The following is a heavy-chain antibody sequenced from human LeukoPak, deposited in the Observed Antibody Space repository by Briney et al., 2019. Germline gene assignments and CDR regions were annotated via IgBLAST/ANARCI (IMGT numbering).Heavy chain of an antibody. CDR1: GFTVSSNY. J-gene: IGHJ4*02. CDR3: TLLRHFPFDY. Sequence: GGSLRLSCAASGFTVSSNYMNWVRQAPGKGLEWVSVIYSDGSTYYADSVKGRFTISRDNSKNTLYLQMNSLRAEDTAVYYCTLLRHFPFDYWGQGTLVTVSS. V-gene: IGHV3-66*02. D-gene: IGHD1-26*01. CDR2: IYSDGST.